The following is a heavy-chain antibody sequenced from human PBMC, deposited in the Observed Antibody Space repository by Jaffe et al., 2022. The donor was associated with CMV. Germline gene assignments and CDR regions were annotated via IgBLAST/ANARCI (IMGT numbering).Heavy chain of an antibody. D-gene: IGHD2-2*01. Sequence: EVQLVESGGGLVQPGGSLRLSCVVSGFSFSSYWMSWVRQAPGKGLEWVANIKPDGGEAYYVDSVRGRFIISRDNARNSLFLQMNSLRAEDTAVYFCARDILVVTAAHYFEYWGQGTLVTVSS. CDR3: ARDILVVTAAHYFEY. CDR2: IKPDGGEA. CDR1: GFSFSSYW. J-gene: IGHJ4*02. V-gene: IGHV3-7*03.